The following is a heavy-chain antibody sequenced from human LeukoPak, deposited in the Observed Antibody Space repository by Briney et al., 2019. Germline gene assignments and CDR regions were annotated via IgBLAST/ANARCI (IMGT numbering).Heavy chain of an antibody. V-gene: IGHV1-2*02. CDR3: ASSSTGAGAAYYYYYMDV. CDR1: GYTFTGYY. Sequence: ASVKVSCKASGYTFTGYYMHWVRQAPGQGLEWMGWINPNSGGTNYAQKVQGRVTMTRDTSISTAYMELSRLRSDDTAVYYCASSSTGAGAAYYYYYMDVWGKGTTVTVSS. CDR2: INPNSGGT. J-gene: IGHJ6*03. D-gene: IGHD6-13*01.